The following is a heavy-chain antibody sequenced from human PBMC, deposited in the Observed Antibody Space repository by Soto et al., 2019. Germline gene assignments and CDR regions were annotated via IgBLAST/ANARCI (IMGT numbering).Heavy chain of an antibody. CDR2: ISSGSSYI. V-gene: IGHV3-21*04. CDR1: GFTFSSYS. Sequence: NPGGSLRLSCAASGFTFSSYSMNWVRQAPGKGLEWVSSISSGSSYIYYADSVKGRFTISRDNSKNTLYLQMNSLKADDTAVYYCARDYGSGRRFYGMDVWGQGTTVTVSS. D-gene: IGHD3-10*01. J-gene: IGHJ6*02. CDR3: ARDYGSGRRFYGMDV.